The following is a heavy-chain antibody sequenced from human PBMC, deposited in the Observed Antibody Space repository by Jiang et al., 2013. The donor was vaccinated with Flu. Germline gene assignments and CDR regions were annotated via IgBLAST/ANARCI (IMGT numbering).Heavy chain of an antibody. CDR3: ARGKGVIAFDI. V-gene: IGHV1-69*02. J-gene: IGHJ3*02. Sequence: GAEVKKPGSSVKVSCKASGGTFSSYTISWVRQAPGQGLEWMGRIIPILGIANYAQKFQGRVTMTGSTSISTAYMELTSLRSEDTAVYYCARGKGVIAFDIWGQGTMVTVSS. CDR2: IIPILGIA. CDR1: GGTFSSYT. D-gene: IGHD2-21*01.